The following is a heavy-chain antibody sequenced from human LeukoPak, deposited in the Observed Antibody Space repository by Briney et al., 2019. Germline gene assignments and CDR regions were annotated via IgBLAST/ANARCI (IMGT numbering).Heavy chain of an antibody. V-gene: IGHV4-31*03. CDR3: AREVIEDWFDP. CDR2: IYYSGST. D-gene: IGHD2/OR15-2a*01. Sequence: PSETLSLTCTVSGGSISSGAYYWAWIRQHPGKGLEWIGYIYYSGSTYYNPSLKSRATMSVDTSKNQFSLKLSSVTAADTAVYYCAREVIEDWFDPWGQGTLVTVSS. J-gene: IGHJ5*02. CDR1: GGSISSGAYY.